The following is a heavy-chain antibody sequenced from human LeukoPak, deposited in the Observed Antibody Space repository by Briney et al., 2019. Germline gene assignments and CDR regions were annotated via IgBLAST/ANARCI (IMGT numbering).Heavy chain of an antibody. CDR1: GFTFSSYS. D-gene: IGHD6-19*01. V-gene: IGHV3-21*01. J-gene: IGHJ5*02. CDR3: ARGQSIAVAGLS. Sequence: GGSLRLSCAASGFTFSSYSMNWVRQAPGKGLEWVSSISSSSSYIYYADSVKGRFTISRDNAKNSLYLQMNSLRAEDTAVYYCARGQSIAVAGLSWGQGTLVTVSS. CDR2: ISSSSSYI.